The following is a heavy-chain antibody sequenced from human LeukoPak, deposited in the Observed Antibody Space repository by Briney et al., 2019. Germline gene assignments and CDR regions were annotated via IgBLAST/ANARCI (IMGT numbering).Heavy chain of an antibody. J-gene: IGHJ3*02. Sequence: PSETLSLTCAVYGGSFSGYYWSRIRQPPGKGLEWIGEINHSGSTNYNPSLKSRVTISVDTSKNQFSLKLSSVTAADTAVYYCARRGVLRYFDWLLGAFDIWGQGTMVTVSS. CDR1: GGSFSGYY. CDR2: INHSGST. V-gene: IGHV4-34*01. CDR3: ARRGVLRYFDWLLGAFDI. D-gene: IGHD3-9*01.